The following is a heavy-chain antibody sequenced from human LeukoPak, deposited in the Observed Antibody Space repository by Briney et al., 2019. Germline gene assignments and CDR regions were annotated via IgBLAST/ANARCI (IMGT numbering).Heavy chain of an antibody. CDR3: AREGRLIGAFDV. CDR1: GFTFSSYW. J-gene: IGHJ3*01. D-gene: IGHD2-15*01. Sequence: GGSLRLSCAASGFTFSSYWMNWVRQAPGKGLEWVADIKPDGSHISYVDSVKGRFSISRDNAQNSLYLQMSSLRAEDTAIYYCAREGRLIGAFDVWGQGTMVTVSS. V-gene: IGHV3-7*01. CDR2: IKPDGSHI.